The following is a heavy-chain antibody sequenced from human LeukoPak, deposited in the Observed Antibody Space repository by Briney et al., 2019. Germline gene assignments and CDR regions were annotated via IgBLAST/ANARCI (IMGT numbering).Heavy chain of an antibody. CDR3: AKDVRYFDWLLPDY. CDR1: GFTFSGYG. Sequence: GGSLRLSCAASGFTFSGYGMHWVRQAPGKGLEWVAVISYDGSNKYYADSVKGRFTISRDNSKNTLYLQMNSLRAEDTAVYYCAKDVRYFDWLLPDYWGQGTLVTVSS. V-gene: IGHV3-30*18. J-gene: IGHJ4*02. CDR2: ISYDGSNK. D-gene: IGHD3-9*01.